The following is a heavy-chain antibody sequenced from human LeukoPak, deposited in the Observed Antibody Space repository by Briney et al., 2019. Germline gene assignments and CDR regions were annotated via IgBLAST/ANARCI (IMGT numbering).Heavy chain of an antibody. V-gene: IGHV3-21*01. CDR3: ARAGSSWYYFDY. D-gene: IGHD6-13*01. CDR1: GFTFSSYS. Sequence: GGSLRLSCAASGFTFSSYSMNWVRQAPGKGLEWVSSISSSSSYIYYADSVKGRFTISRDNAKNSLYLQMNSLRAEDTAVYYCARAGSSWYYFDYWGQGTLVTVSS. J-gene: IGHJ4*02. CDR2: ISSSSSYI.